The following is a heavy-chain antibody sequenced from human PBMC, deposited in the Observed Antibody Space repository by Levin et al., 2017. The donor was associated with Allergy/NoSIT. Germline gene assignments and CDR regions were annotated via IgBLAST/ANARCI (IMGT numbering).Heavy chain of an antibody. J-gene: IGHJ4*02. CDR3: ARDPMVRGVIIKEYYFDY. D-gene: IGHD3-10*01. Sequence: QPGGSLRLSCAASGFTFSSYAMHWVRQAPGKGLEWVAVISYDGSNKYYADSVKGRFTISRDNSKNTLYLQMNSLRAEDTAVYYCARDPMVRGVIIKEYYFDYWGQGTLVTVSS. CDR2: ISYDGSNK. V-gene: IGHV3-30*04. CDR1: GFTFSSYA.